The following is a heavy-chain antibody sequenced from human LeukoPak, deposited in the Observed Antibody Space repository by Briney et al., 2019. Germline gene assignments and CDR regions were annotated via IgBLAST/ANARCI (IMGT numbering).Heavy chain of an antibody. Sequence: PSQTLSLTCTVSGGSISSDSSYWSWIRQPAGKGLEWIGRIYTSGSTNYNPSLKSRVTISVDTSKNQFSLKLSSVTAADTAVYYCASGSRDYYYMDVWGKGTTVTVSS. V-gene: IGHV4-61*02. D-gene: IGHD2-15*01. J-gene: IGHJ6*03. CDR1: GGSISSDSSY. CDR2: IYTSGST. CDR3: ASGSRDYYYMDV.